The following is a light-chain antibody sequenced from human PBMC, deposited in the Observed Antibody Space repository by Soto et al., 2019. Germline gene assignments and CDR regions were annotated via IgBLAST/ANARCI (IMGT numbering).Light chain of an antibody. CDR1: SSNIGAGYD. J-gene: IGLJ1*01. V-gene: IGLV1-40*01. CDR2: GNS. Sequence: QTVLTQPPSVYGAPGQRVTISCTGSSSNIGAGYDVHWYQQLPGTAPKLLIYGNSNRPSGVPDRFSGSKSGTSASLAITGLQAEDEADYYCQSYDSSLSEGVFGTGTKVTVL. CDR3: QSYDSSLSEGV.